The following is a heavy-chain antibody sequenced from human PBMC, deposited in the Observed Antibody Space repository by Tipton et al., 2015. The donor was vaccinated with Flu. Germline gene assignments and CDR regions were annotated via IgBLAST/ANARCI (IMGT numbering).Heavy chain of an antibody. Sequence: TLSLTCTVSGGSISTSSYYWGWIRQPPGKGLEWIGSVYYTGRTYYNSSLIGRVTISVDTTKNQFSLRLISVTAADTAVYYCARDGPDIRRMLYWGQGALVTVSS. CDR3: ARDGPDIRRMLY. CDR1: GGSISTSSYY. D-gene: IGHD3-9*01. V-gene: IGHV4-39*07. J-gene: IGHJ4*02. CDR2: VYYTGRT.